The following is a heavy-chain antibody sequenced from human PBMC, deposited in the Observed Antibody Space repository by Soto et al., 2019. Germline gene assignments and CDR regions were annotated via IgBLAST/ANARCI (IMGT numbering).Heavy chain of an antibody. CDR2: ISLIFGTA. J-gene: IGHJ4*02. CDR3: AGHSSGYYTENTRPFAY. D-gene: IGHD3-22*01. CDR1: GSTFSSYA. V-gene: IGHV1-69*12. Sequence: QVQLVQSGAEVKKPGSSVKVSCKASGSTFSSYAISWVRQAPAQGLEWMGGISLIFGTANYALKFQGRVTITAVESTGTVNRGLSGLRSEVTAVYYCAGHSSGYYTENTRPFAYSGQGTLVTVS.